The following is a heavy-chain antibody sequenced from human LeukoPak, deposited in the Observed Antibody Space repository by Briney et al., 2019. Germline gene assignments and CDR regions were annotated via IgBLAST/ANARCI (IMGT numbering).Heavy chain of an antibody. Sequence: PGGSLRLSCAASGLIFSGYAMSWVRQAPGKGLEWVSSISDSGGSPYYADSVKGRFTISRDNSKNTLYLQMNSLRAEDTAVYYCAKAPGGRRSGPDYYYVMDVWGQGTTVTVSS. D-gene: IGHD3-3*01. CDR3: AKAPGGRRSGPDYYYVMDV. V-gene: IGHV3-23*01. J-gene: IGHJ6*02. CDR2: ISDSGGSP. CDR1: GLIFSGYA.